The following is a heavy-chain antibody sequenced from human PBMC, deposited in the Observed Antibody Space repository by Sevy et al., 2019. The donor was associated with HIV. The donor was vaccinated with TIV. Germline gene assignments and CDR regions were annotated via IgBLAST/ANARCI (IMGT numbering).Heavy chain of an antibody. D-gene: IGHD3-3*01. J-gene: IGHJ6*02. CDR1: GFTFSSYG. Sequence: GGSLRLSCAASGFTFSSYGMHWVRQAPGKGLEWVAVISYDGSNKYYADSVKGRFTISRDNSKNTLYLQMNSLRAEDKAVYYCAKDLPKYYEFWSGLKRNYYGMDVWGQGTPVTVSS. CDR2: ISYDGSNK. CDR3: AKDLPKYYEFWSGLKRNYYGMDV. V-gene: IGHV3-30*18.